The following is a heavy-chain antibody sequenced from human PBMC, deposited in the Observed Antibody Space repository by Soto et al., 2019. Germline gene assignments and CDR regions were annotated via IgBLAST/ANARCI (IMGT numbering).Heavy chain of an antibody. CDR1: GFTVSSNY. CDR2: IYSGGST. J-gene: IGHJ4*02. Sequence: PGGSLRLSCAASGFTVSSNYVSWVRQAPGKGLEWVSVIYSGGSTYYADSVKGRFAISRDNSKNTLSLQMNSLRAEDTAVYYCARARGSSTWYAGIFDYWGQGTLVTVSS. D-gene: IGHD6-13*01. V-gene: IGHV3-53*01. CDR3: ARARGSSTWYAGIFDY.